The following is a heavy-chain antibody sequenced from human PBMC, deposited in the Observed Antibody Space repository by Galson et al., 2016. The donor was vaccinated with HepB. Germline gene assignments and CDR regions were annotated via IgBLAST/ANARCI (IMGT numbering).Heavy chain of an antibody. D-gene: IGHD2-2*01. CDR1: GYTFTSYG. V-gene: IGHV1-18*01. CDR3: ARGPSSTRTFEY. CDR2: ISAYNGNT. J-gene: IGHJ4*02. Sequence: SVTVSCKASGYTFTSYGISWVRQAPGQGLEWMGWISAYNGNTNYAQKLQGRVTMTTDTSTSTAYMELRSLRSDDTAVYSCARGPSSTRTFEYWGQGTLVTVSS.